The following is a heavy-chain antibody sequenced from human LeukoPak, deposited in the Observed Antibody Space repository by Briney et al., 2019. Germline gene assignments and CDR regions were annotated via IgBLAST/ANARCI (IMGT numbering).Heavy chain of an antibody. J-gene: IGHJ6*03. CDR3: ARGGLRHYYYYYYMDV. V-gene: IGHV3-21*01. D-gene: IGHD4-17*01. CDR2: ISSSSSYI. Sequence: GGSLRLSCAASGFTFSTYSMNWVRQAPGKGLEWVSSISSSSSYISYADSVKGRFTISRDNAKNSLYLQMNSLRAEDTAVYYCARGGLRHYYYYYYMDVWGKGTTVTVSS. CDR1: GFTFSTYS.